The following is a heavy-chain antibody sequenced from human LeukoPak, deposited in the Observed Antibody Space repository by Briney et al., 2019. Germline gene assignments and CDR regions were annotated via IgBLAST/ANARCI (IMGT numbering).Heavy chain of an antibody. CDR1: EFTFSGHQ. D-gene: IGHD2-15*01. CDR2: IIQDGSEE. J-gene: IGHJ3*01. CDR3: ARDWRQDNAFDL. V-gene: IGHV3-7*01. Sequence: GGSLRLSCAASEFTFSGHQMSWVRQAPGKGPEWVAKIIQDGSEEYYLDSVKGRFIISRDNGKNSLYLEMNSLRVEDTAVYYCARDWRQDNAFDLWGRGTMVTVSS.